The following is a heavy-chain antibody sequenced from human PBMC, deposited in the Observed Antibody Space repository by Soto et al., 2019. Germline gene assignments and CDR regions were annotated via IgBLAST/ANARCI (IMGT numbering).Heavy chain of an antibody. J-gene: IGHJ6*03. CDR2: IYYSGST. D-gene: IGHD6-19*01. V-gene: IGHV4-59*08. CDR3: ARGGARAGTLGYYYYYYMDV. CDR1: GGSISSYY. Sequence: SETLSLTCTVSGGSISSYYWSWIRQPPGKGLEWIGYIYYSGSTNYNPSLKSRVTISVDTSKNQFSLKLSSVTAADTAVYYCARGGARAGTLGYYYYYYMDVWGKGTTVTVSS.